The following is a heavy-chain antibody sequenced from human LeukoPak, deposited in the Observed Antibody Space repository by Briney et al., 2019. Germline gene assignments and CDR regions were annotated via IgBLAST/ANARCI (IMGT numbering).Heavy chain of an antibody. CDR3: ARDLGVQLERRDWFDP. CDR1: GYTFTGYY. CDR2: INPNSGGT. Sequence: GASVEVSCKASGYTFTGYYMHWVRQAPGQGLEWMGWINPNSGGTNYAQKFQGRVTMTRDTSISTAYMELSRLRSDDTAVYYCARDLGVQLERRDWFDPWGQGTLVTVSS. V-gene: IGHV1-2*02. J-gene: IGHJ5*02. D-gene: IGHD1-1*01.